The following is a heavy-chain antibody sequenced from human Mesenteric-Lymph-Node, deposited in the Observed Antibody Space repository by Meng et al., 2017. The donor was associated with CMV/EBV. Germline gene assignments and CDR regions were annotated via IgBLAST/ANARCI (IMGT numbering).Heavy chain of an antibody. D-gene: IGHD1-1*01. CDR3: ASGSRNFDY. V-gene: IGHV4-61*05. CDR1: GGSISSSTYY. CDR2: IYYSGST. Sequence: SETLSLTCSVSGGSISSSTYYWSWIRQPPGKGLEWIGYIYYSGSTNYNPSLKSRVTISVDTSKNQFSLKLSSVTAADTAVYYCASGSRNFDYWGQGTLVTVSS. J-gene: IGHJ4*02.